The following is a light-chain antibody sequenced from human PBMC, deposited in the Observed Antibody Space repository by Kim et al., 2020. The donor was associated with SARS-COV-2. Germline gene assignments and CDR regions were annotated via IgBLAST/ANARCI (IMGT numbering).Light chain of an antibody. Sequence: LAPGERATLSCRASQSVSTSFLGWYQHKSGQPPRLLIFGTSRRATGIPERFSGSGSGTDFTLTIRRLEPEDFAVYYCQQYSGSPTFGQGTKLEI. CDR3: QQYSGSPT. V-gene: IGKV3-20*01. CDR2: GTS. J-gene: IGKJ2*01. CDR1: QSVSTSF.